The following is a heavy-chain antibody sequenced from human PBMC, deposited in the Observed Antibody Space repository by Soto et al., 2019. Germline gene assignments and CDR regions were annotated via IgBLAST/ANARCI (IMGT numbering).Heavy chain of an antibody. Sequence: SETLSLTCTVSGGSISSGDYYWSWIRQHPGKGLEWIGYIYYSGSTYYNPSLKSRVTISVDTSKNQFSLKLSSVTAADTAVYYCARDHRVSGYSYGRDYYYYGMDVWGQGTTVTVSS. D-gene: IGHD5-18*01. V-gene: IGHV4-31*03. CDR1: GGSISSGDYY. CDR3: ARDHRVSGYSYGRDYYYYGMDV. CDR2: IYYSGST. J-gene: IGHJ6*02.